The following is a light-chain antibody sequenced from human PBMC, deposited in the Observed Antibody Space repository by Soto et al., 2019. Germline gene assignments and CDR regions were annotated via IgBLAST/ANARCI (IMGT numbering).Light chain of an antibody. CDR3: HQYNNWYT. J-gene: IGKJ2*01. V-gene: IGKV3-15*01. Sequence: IVLPQSPATLSVSPGERATLSCRASQSVNSNLAWYQQKPGQAPRLLMYGASTRATGIPARFSGSGSGTEFTLTISSLQSEDFTVNYCHQYNNWYTFGQGTKLEIK. CDR1: QSVNSN. CDR2: GAS.